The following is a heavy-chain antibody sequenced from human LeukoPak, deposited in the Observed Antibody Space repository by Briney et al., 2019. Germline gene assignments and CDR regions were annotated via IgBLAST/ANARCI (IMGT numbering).Heavy chain of an antibody. CDR1: GFTFSSYS. V-gene: IGHV3-21*01. CDR3: AREASRAVAETYYFDY. Sequence: GGSLRLSCAASGFTFSSYSMNWVRQAPGRGLAWVSSISSSSSYIYYADSVKGRFTISRDNTKNSLYLQMNSLRAEDTAVYYCAREASRAVAETYYFDYWGQGTLVTVSS. J-gene: IGHJ4*02. D-gene: IGHD6-19*01. CDR2: ISSSSSYI.